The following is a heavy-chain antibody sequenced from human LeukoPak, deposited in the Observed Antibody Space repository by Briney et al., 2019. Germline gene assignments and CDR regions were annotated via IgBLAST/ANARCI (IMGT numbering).Heavy chain of an antibody. Sequence: GGSLRLSCAASGFTFSSYAMTWVRQAPGKGLEGVSAISRSGGDTEYADSVKGRFTISRDNSKNTLYLQMNSLSAEDTAVYYCAKCGSTCYANAFYMWGQGTLVTVSS. D-gene: IGHD2-15*01. CDR1: GFTFSSYA. CDR3: AKCGSTCYANAFYM. CDR2: ISRSGGDT. V-gene: IGHV3-23*01. J-gene: IGHJ3*02.